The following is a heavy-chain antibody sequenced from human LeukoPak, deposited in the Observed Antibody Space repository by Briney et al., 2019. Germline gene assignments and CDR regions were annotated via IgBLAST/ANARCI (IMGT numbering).Heavy chain of an antibody. CDR3: VRESRPGGAMGLYHNLDY. V-gene: IGHV3-7*01. CDR1: GFTFSTYA. CDR2: IKEDGTEK. J-gene: IGHJ4*02. Sequence: GGSLRLSCAASGFTFSTYAMTWVRQTPGKGLEWVANIKEDGTEKNLVDSVKGRFTISRDNTKNLLFLEMNNLRGDDTAIYYCVRESRPGGAMGLYHNLDYWGQGTLVAVSS. D-gene: IGHD1-1*01.